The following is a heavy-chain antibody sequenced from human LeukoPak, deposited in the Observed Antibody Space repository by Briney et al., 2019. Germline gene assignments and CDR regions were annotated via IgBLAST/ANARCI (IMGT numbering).Heavy chain of an antibody. Sequence: ASVKVSCKASGYTFTGYYIHWVRQAPGQGLEWMGWINPSHGGTHYAQKLQGRVTMTRDTSITTAYMELSSLASDDTAVYYCARGSIVGATFDYFDYWGQGTLVTVSS. J-gene: IGHJ4*02. CDR1: GYTFTGYY. CDR2: INPSHGGT. CDR3: ARGSIVGATFDYFDY. V-gene: IGHV1-2*02. D-gene: IGHD1-26*01.